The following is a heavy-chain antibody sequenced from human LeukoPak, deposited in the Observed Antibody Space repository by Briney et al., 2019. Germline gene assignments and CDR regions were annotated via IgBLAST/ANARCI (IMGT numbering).Heavy chain of an antibody. V-gene: IGHV1-69*13. CDR1: GGTFSSYA. CDR3: ARAVKYSTTLNWFDP. D-gene: IGHD6-6*01. J-gene: IGHJ5*02. Sequence: SVKVSCKASGGTFSSYAISWVRQAPGQGLEWMGGIIPIFGTANYAQKFQGRVTITADESTSTAYMELMSLRSDDTAVYYCARAVKYSTTLNWFDPWGQGTLVTVSS. CDR2: IIPIFGTA.